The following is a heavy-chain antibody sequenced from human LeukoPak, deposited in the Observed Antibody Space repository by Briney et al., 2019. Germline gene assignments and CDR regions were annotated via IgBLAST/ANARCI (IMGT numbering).Heavy chain of an antibody. CDR2: ISYDESRN. CDR3: ARGHHLGFKFSGSYHADLDY. J-gene: IGHJ4*02. CDR1: GVTFSNYA. D-gene: IGHD1-26*01. V-gene: IGHV3-30*04. Sequence: GGSLRLSCAASGVTFSNYAMHWVRQAPGKGLEWVAIISYDESRNYYADSVKGRFTISRDNSKNSLYLQMNSLRAEDTAIYYCARGHHLGFKFSGSYHADLDYWGQGTLVTVSS.